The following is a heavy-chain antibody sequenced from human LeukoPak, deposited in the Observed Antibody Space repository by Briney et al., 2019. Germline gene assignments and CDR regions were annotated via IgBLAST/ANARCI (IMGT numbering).Heavy chain of an antibody. V-gene: IGHV3-7*01. CDR2: IKQDGSEK. CDR3: ARDTTYYDFWSGYSNFDY. CDR1: GFTFSSYW. Sequence: GGSLRLSCAASGFTFSSYWMSWVRQAPGKGLEWVANIKQDGSEKYYVDSVKGRFTISRDNAKNSLYLQMNSLRAEDTAVYYCARDTTYYDFWSGYSNFDYWGQGTLVTVS. D-gene: IGHD3-3*01. J-gene: IGHJ4*02.